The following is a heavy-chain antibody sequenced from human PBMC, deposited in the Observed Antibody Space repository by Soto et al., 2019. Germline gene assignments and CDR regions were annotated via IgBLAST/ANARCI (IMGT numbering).Heavy chain of an antibody. D-gene: IGHD6-13*01. V-gene: IGHV4-39*01. CDR2: IYYSGST. CDR3: ARAGGYSSSWYGYYYYGTDV. CDR1: GGSISSSSYY. Sequence: PSETLSLTCTVSGGSISSSSYYWGWIRQPPGKGLEWTGSIYYSGSTYYNPSLKSRVTISVDTSKNQFSLKLSSVTAADTAVYYCARAGGYSSSWYGYYYYGTDVRGQGTTVTVSS. J-gene: IGHJ6*02.